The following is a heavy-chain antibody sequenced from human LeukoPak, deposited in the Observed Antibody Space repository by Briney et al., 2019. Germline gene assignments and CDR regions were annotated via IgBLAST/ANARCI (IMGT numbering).Heavy chain of an antibody. D-gene: IGHD3-10*01. CDR2: IRPETGEP. CDR1: GFGLSVLS. Sequence: GASVKVPCKLSGFGLSVLSIHWMRQAPGKGLEWVGGIRPETGEPIFAQKFRGRVTITEDTFTDTGYLELRGLTSEDTAVYYCSTDSGRSYFYFDFWGQGTLVTVSS. V-gene: IGHV1-24*01. CDR3: STDSGRSYFYFDF. J-gene: IGHJ4*02.